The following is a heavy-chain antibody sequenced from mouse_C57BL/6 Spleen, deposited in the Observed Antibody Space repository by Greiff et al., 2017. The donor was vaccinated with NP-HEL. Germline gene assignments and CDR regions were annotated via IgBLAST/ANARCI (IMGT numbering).Heavy chain of an antibody. CDR1: GYAFSSYW. D-gene: IGHD1-1*01. V-gene: IGHV1-80*01. J-gene: IGHJ2*01. CDR2: IYPGGGDT. Sequence: QVQLKQSGADLVKPGASVKLSCTASGYAFSSYWMTWVQQTPGKGLEWIGQIYPGGGDTNYPGKFKGEDTLTADKSASTAYMQLSSLTSEDSADYFCSKPGYGSSYEDYWGQGTTLTVSS. CDR3: SKPGYGSSYEDY.